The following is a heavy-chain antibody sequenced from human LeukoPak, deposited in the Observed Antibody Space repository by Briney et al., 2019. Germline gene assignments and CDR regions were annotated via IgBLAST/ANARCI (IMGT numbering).Heavy chain of an antibody. J-gene: IGHJ3*02. CDR2: IYTSGST. D-gene: IGHD3-10*01. CDR3: ARERVEYYYGSGSYPFAFDI. V-gene: IGHV4-4*07. Sequence: SETLSLTCALSGRSISSYYWSWIRQPAGKGLEWIGRIYTSGSTNYNPSRKSRVTMSVDTSKNQFSPKLSSVTAADTAVYYCARERVEYYYGSGSYPFAFDIWGQGTMVTVSS. CDR1: GRSISSYY.